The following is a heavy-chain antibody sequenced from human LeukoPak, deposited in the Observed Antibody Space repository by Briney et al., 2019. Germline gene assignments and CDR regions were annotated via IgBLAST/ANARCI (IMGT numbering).Heavy chain of an antibody. CDR2: IYPGDSDT. J-gene: IGHJ6*03. D-gene: IGHD2-21*01. CDR1: GSSFTSYW. Sequence: GASLQISCKGSGSSFTSYWIGWVRQLPGKGLEWMGIIYPGDSDTRYSPSFQGQVTISADKSISTAYLQWSSLKASDTAMYYCARAPIPYYYYYMDVWGKGTTVTVSS. V-gene: IGHV5-51*01. CDR3: ARAPIPYYYYYMDV.